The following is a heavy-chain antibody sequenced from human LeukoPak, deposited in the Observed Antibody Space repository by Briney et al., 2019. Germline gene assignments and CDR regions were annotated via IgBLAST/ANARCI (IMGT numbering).Heavy chain of an antibody. V-gene: IGHV4-61*02. CDR1: GGSISSGSYY. Sequence: SETLSLTCTVSGGSISSGSYYWSWIRQPAGKGLEWIGRIYTSGSTNYNPSLKSRVTISVDTSKNQFSLKLSSVTAADTAVYYCARESRDYYDRDQWGQGTLVTVSS. J-gene: IGHJ4*02. CDR3: ARESRDYYDRDQ. D-gene: IGHD3-22*01. CDR2: IYTSGST.